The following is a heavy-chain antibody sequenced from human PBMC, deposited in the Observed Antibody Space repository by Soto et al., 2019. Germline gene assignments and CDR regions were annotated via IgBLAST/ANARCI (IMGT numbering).Heavy chain of an antibody. CDR3: AHRRSYCSGGSCYPGFDY. D-gene: IGHD2-15*01. J-gene: IGHJ4*02. CDR2: IYLDDDK. CDR1: GFSLSTSGVG. Sequence: QITLKESGPTLVKPTQTLTLTCTFSGFSLSTSGVGVGWIRQPPGKALEWLALIYLDDDKRYTPSLKSRLTITKDTSKNQVVLTMTNMDPVDTATYDCAHRRSYCSGGSCYPGFDYWGQGTLVTVSS. V-gene: IGHV2-5*02.